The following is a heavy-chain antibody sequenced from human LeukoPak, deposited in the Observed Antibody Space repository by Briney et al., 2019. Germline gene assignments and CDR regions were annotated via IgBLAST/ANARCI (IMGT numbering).Heavy chain of an antibody. V-gene: IGHV4-59*08. J-gene: IGHJ4*02. CDR2: IYYSGST. CDR1: GGSISSYY. CDR3: ARHFMRTGTTPPGFDY. D-gene: IGHD1-1*01. Sequence: SGTLSLPCTVSGGSISSYYWGWVRQPPGEGLGWVGYIYYSGSTNYNPSLKSRVTISVDTSKNQFSLKLSSVTAADTAVYYCARHFMRTGTTPPGFDYWGQGTLVTVSS.